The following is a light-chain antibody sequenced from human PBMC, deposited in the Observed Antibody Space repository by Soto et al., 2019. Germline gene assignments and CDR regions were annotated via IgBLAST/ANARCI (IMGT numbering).Light chain of an antibody. Sequence: DIQMTQSPSSLSASVGDRVTITCRSSQSISTHLNWYQQKPGKAPNLLIYAASSLQSGVPSRFSGSGSGTDFTLTISSLQPDDFATYYCQQSYSTPPFTLGQGTRLEIK. V-gene: IGKV1-39*01. CDR2: AAS. CDR1: QSISTH. CDR3: QQSYSTPPFT. J-gene: IGKJ5*01.